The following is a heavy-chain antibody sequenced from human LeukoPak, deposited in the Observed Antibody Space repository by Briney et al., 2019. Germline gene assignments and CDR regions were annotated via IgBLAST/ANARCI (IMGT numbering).Heavy chain of an antibody. D-gene: IGHD1-26*01. V-gene: IGHV4-61*02. CDR1: GGSISSGTYY. Sequence: SETLSLTCTVSGGSISSGTYYWSWIRQPAGKGLEWIGRIYTSGSTNYNPSLKSRVTISVDTSKNQFSLKLSSVTAADTAVYYCARVPRELTGFDYWGQGTLVTVSS. CDR2: IYTSGST. J-gene: IGHJ4*02. CDR3: ARVPRELTGFDY.